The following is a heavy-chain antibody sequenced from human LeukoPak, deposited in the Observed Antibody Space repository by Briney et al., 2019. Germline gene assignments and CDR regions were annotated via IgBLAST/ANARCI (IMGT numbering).Heavy chain of an antibody. J-gene: IGHJ6*02. Sequence: GGSLRLSCDASGLTFSASVMTWVRQPPGKALEWVSGISGSGESTYYAGSVKGRFTISRDNSKNTLYLQMNSLRAEDTALYYCAKGRGWFYGMDVWGQGTTVTVSS. CDR1: GLTFSASV. V-gene: IGHV3-23*01. D-gene: IGHD2-15*01. CDR3: AKGRGWFYGMDV. CDR2: ISGSGEST.